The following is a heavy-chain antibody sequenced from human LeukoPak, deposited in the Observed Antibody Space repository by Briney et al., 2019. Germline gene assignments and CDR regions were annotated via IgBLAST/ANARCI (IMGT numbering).Heavy chain of an antibody. D-gene: IGHD2-2*01. Sequence: GASVKVSCKASGYTFTGYYMHWVRQAPGQGLEWMGRINPNSGGTNYAQKFQGRVTMTRDTSISTAYMELSRLRSEDTAVYYCAREIYCSSTSCYGHAAFDIWGQGTMVTVSS. CDR1: GYTFTGYY. CDR3: AREIYCSSTSCYGHAAFDI. J-gene: IGHJ3*02. V-gene: IGHV1-2*06. CDR2: INPNSGGT.